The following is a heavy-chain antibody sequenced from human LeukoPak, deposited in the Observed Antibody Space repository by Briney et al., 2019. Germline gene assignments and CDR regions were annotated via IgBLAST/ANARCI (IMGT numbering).Heavy chain of an antibody. D-gene: IGHD1-26*01. V-gene: IGHV4-34*01. CDR2: INHSGST. CDR3: ARGSSGSYPNYFDY. J-gene: IGHJ4*02. CDR1: GGSFSGYY. Sequence: PSETLSLTCAVYGGSFSGYYWSWIRQPPGKGLGWIGEINHSGSTNYNPSLKSRVTISVDTSKNQFSLKLSSVTAADTAVYYCARGSSGSYPNYFDYWGQGTLVTVSS.